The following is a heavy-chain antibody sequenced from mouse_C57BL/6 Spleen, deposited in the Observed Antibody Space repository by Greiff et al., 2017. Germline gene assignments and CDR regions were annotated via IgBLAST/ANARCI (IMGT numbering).Heavy chain of an antibody. CDR1: GYTFTSYW. J-gene: IGHJ2*01. V-gene: IGHV1-55*01. D-gene: IGHD2-3*01. CDR2: IYPGSGST. Sequence: QVHVKQPGAELVKPGASVKMSCKASGYTFTSYWITWVKQRPGQGLEWIGDIYPGSGSTNYNEKFKSKDTLTVDTSSSTAYMQLSSLTSEDAAVYYGARWGDGYPWGQGTTLTVSS. CDR3: ARWGDGYP.